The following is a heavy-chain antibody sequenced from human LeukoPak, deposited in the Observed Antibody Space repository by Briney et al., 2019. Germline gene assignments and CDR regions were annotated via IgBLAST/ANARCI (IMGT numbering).Heavy chain of an antibody. CDR1: GGSISSSSYY. CDR2: IYYSGNT. CDR3: ARVFSYAEWELPDDLPY. V-gene: IGHV4-39*01. D-gene: IGHD1-26*01. J-gene: IGHJ4*02. Sequence: PSETLSLTCTVSGGSISSSSYYWGWIRQPPGKGLEWIGSIYYSGNTYYNPSLKSRVTISVDTSKNQFSLKLSSVTAADTAVYYCARVFSYAEWELPDDLPYWGQGTLVTVSS.